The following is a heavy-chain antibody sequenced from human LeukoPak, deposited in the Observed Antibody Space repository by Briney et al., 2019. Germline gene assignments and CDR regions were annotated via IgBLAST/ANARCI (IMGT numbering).Heavy chain of an antibody. D-gene: IGHD6-19*01. V-gene: IGHV3-23*01. CDR2: ISGSGGST. CDR3: AKGAIAVAETSSGFDY. CDR1: GSTFSSYA. J-gene: IGHJ4*02. Sequence: GGSLRLSCAASGSTFSSYAMSWVRQAPGKGLEWVSAISGSGGSTYYADSVKGRFTISRDNSKNTLYLQMNSLRAEDTAVYYCAKGAIAVAETSSGFDYWGQGTLVTVSS.